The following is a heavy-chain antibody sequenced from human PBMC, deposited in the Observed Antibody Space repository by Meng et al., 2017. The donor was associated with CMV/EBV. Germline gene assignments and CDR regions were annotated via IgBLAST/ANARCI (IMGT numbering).Heavy chain of an antibody. D-gene: IGHD1-26*01. V-gene: IGHV1-58*01. CDR3: AAASSWDYYYYNAFDV. Sequence: SVKVSCKASGFTFISSSVQWVRQARGQPLEWIGWIVVETGNTNYAQKFQERVTISRDMSTNTAYMDVSSLTSDDSAVYYCAAASSWDYYYYNAFDVWGQGTTVTV. CDR2: IVVETGNT. J-gene: IGHJ6*02. CDR1: GFTFISSS.